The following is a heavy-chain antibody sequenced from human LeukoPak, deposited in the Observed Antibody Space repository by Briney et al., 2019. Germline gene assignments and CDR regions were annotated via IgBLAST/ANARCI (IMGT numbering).Heavy chain of an antibody. CDR1: GGSISSSSYY. CDR2: IYYTGST. J-gene: IGHJ6*03. Sequence: NPSETLSLTCTVSGGSISSSSYYWGWIRQPPGKGLEWIGTIYYTGSTDYNPSLKSRVTISIDTSKNQFSLKLSSVTAAETAVYYCARLKFYDSTGYSPGHYMDVWGKGTTVTVSS. CDR3: ARLKFYDSTGYSPGHYMDV. D-gene: IGHD3-22*01. V-gene: IGHV4-39*01.